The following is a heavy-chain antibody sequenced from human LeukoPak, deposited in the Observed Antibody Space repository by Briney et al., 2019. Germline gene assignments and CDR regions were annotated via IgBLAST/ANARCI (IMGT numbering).Heavy chain of an antibody. V-gene: IGHV4-59*01. CDR2: IYYRGST. Sequence: SETLSLTCTVSGGSISSYYWSWIRQPPGKGLEWIGYIYYRGSTNYNPSLKSRVTISVDTSKNQFSLKLSSVTAADAAVYYCARHEVAREGFMTPFDYWGQGTLVTVSS. J-gene: IGHJ4*02. CDR1: GGSISSYY. D-gene: IGHD3-10*01. CDR3: ARHEVAREGFMTPFDY.